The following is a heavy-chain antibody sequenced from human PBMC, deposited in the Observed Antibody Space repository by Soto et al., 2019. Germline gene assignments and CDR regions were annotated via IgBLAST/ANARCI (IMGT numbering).Heavy chain of an antibody. CDR3: ARVALPSRCVQLRDFFAY. CDR2: IYPGDSDT. Sequence: PGESLKISCKGSGYSFTSYWIGWVRQMPEKGLEWMGIIYPGDSDTRYSPSFQGQVTISADKSISTAYLQWSSLKASDTAMYYCARVALPSRCVQLRDFFAYCSQGTLVTVSS. CDR1: GYSFTSYW. V-gene: IGHV5-51*01. J-gene: IGHJ4*02. D-gene: IGHD1-1*01.